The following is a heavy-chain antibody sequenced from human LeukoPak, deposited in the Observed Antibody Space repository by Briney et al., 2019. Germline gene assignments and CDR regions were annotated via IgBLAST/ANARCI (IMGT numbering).Heavy chain of an antibody. CDR3: ARDRSLAYSSSPLRPNYYYYYMDV. Sequence: AASVKVSCKASGGTFSSYAISWVRQAPGQGREWMGGIIPIFGTANYAQKFQGRVTITADKSTSTAYMELSSLRSEDTAVYYCARDRSLAYSSSPLRPNYYYYYMDVWGKGTTVTVSS. V-gene: IGHV1-69*06. D-gene: IGHD6-6*01. CDR1: GGTFSSYA. CDR2: IIPIFGTA. J-gene: IGHJ6*03.